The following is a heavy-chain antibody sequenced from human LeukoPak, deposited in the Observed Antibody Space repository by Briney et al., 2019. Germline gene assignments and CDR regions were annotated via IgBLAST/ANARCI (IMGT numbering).Heavy chain of an antibody. CDR2: ISSSSSSYI. Sequence: PGGSLRLSCAASGFTFSSYSMNWVRQAPGKGLEWVSSISSSSSSYIYYADSVKGRFTISRDNAKNSLYLQMNSLRAEDTAVYYCARALQQQLVPVAFDIWGQGTMVTVSS. CDR1: GFTFSSYS. J-gene: IGHJ3*02. V-gene: IGHV3-21*01. CDR3: ARALQQQLVPVAFDI. D-gene: IGHD6-13*01.